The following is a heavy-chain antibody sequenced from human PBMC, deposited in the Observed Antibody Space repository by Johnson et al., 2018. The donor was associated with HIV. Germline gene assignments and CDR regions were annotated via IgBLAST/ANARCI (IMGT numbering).Heavy chain of an antibody. D-gene: IGHD4-23*01. CDR3: ARRRWPEGDDAFDI. J-gene: IGHJ3*02. V-gene: IGHV3-20*04. Sequence: VQLVESGGGVVQPGGSLRLSCAASGFTFDDYGMSWVRQVPGKGLEWVSGTNWNGGSTGYADSVKGRFTISRDNAKNSLYLQMNSLRAEDTALYYCARRRWPEGDDAFDIWGQGTMVTVSS. CDR2: TNWNGGST. CDR1: GFTFDDYG.